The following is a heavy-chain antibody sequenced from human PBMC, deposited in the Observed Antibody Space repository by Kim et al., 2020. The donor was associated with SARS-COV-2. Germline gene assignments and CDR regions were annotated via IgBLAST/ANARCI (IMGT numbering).Heavy chain of an antibody. CDR2: IYSGGST. Sequence: GGSLRLSCAASGFTVSSNYMSWVRQAPGKGLEWVSVIYSGGSTYYADSVKGRFTISRDNSKNTLYLQMNSLRAEDTAVYYCARELYSGYENWYDPWGQGTLVTVSS. V-gene: IGHV3-53*01. CDR1: GFTVSSNY. J-gene: IGHJ5*02. CDR3: ARELYSGYENWYDP. D-gene: IGHD5-12*01.